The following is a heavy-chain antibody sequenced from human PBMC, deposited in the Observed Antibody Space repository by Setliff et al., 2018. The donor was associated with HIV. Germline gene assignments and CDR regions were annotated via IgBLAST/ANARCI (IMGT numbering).Heavy chain of an antibody. D-gene: IGHD3-10*01. V-gene: IGHV4-31*03. CDR2: VFHTGTT. J-gene: IGHJ4*02. Sequence: SETLSLTCTVSGGSIRGDDYYWTWIRQHPGKGLEWIGYVFHTGTTYYNPSLKSRLTLSVDTSKNQFSLKLSSVTAADTAVYYCATSPAGEILGSRPFYFDYWGQGTLVTVSS. CDR3: ATSPAGEILGSRPFYFDY. CDR1: GGSIRGDDYY.